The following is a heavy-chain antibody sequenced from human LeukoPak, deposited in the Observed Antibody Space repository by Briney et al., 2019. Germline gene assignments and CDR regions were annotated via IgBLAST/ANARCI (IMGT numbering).Heavy chain of an antibody. Sequence: GGSLRLSCAASGFTFSSYAMSWVRQAPGKGLEWVSAISGSGGSTYYADSVKGRFTISRDNSKNTLYLQMNSLRAEDTAVYYCARRITMMSSGAPGAFDIWGQGTMVTVSS. D-gene: IGHD3-22*01. CDR1: GFTFSSYA. CDR2: ISGSGGST. V-gene: IGHV3-23*01. CDR3: ARRITMMSSGAPGAFDI. J-gene: IGHJ3*02.